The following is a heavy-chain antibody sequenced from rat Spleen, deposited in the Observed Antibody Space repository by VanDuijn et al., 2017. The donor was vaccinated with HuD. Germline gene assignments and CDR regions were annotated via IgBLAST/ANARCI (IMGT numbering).Heavy chain of an antibody. V-gene: IGHV5-25*01. CDR2: ISPSGGST. CDR1: GFTFSNYD. J-gene: IGHJ2*01. D-gene: IGHD2-1*01. Sequence: EVQLVESGGGLVQPGRSLKLSCAASGFTFSNYDMAWVRQAPTKGLEWVASISPSGGSTYYRDSVKGRFTVSRDNAKSTLYLQMDSLRSEDTATYYCARHFSDTYEFDYWGQGVMVTVSS. CDR3: ARHFSDTYEFDY.